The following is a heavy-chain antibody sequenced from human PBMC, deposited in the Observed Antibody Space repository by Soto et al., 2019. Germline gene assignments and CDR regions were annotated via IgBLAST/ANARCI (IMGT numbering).Heavy chain of an antibody. CDR3: ARVRSGGYYYYGMDV. J-gene: IGHJ6*02. Sequence: GGSLRLSCAASGFTFSSYWMSWVRQAPGKGLEWVANIKQDGSEKYYVDSVKGRFAISRDNAKNSLYLQMNSLRAEDTAVYYCARVRSGGYYYYGMDVWGQGTTVTVSS. CDR1: GFTFSSYW. V-gene: IGHV3-7*01. D-gene: IGHD3-10*01. CDR2: IKQDGSEK.